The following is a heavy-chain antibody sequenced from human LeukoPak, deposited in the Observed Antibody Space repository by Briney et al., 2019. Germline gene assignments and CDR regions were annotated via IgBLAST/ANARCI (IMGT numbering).Heavy chain of an antibody. CDR3: AREHSGCFDY. CDR2: ISYDGSNK. Sequence: GGSLRLSCAASGFTFSSYAMQWVRQAPGKGREGVAVISYDGSNKYYADSVKGRFTISRDNSKNTLYLQMNSLRAEDTAVYYCAREHSGCFDYWGQGTLVTVSS. J-gene: IGHJ4*02. CDR1: GFTFSSYA. D-gene: IGHD6-19*01. V-gene: IGHV3-30*04.